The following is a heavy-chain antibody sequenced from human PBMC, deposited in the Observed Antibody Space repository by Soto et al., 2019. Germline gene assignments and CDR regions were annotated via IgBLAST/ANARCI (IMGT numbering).Heavy chain of an antibody. D-gene: IGHD6-19*01. CDR1: GFTFSNAW. V-gene: IGHV3-15*07. CDR3: TTDSGVTGYSSGWYGSYHYGMAV. Sequence: EVQLVESGGGLVKPGGSLRLSCAASGFTFSNAWMNWVRQAPGKGLEWVGRIKSKTDGGTTDYAAPGQGRFTISRDDSKNTMYLQMNSLKTEDTAVYYFTTDSGVTGYSSGWYGSYHYGMAVWGQGTTVTVSS. CDR2: IKSKTDGGTT. J-gene: IGHJ6*02.